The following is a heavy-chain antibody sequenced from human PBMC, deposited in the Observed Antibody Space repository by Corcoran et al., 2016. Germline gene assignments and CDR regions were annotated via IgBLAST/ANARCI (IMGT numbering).Heavy chain of an antibody. D-gene: IGHD3-22*01. CDR3: ARDAGAYYDSSGDFDC. V-gene: IGHV4-59*01. CDR1: GGSISSYY. CDR2: IYYSVST. J-gene: IGHJ4*02. Sequence: QVQLQESGPGLVKPSETLSLTCTVSGGSISSYYWSWIRLPPGKGLEWIGYIYYSVSTNYNPSLKSRVTISVDTSKNQFSLRLSSVTAADTDVYDCARDAGAYYDSSGDFDCWGQGTLVTVSS.